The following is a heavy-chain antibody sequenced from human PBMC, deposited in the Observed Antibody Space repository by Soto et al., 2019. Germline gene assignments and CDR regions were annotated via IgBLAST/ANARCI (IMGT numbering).Heavy chain of an antibody. V-gene: IGHV4-39*01. CDR3: ARHIHNQGFEYYFDS. CDR1: GGSITSSGSA. D-gene: IGHD1-1*01. J-gene: IGHJ4*02. Sequence: SETLSLTCNASGGSITSSGSAWGWIRQPPGKGLEWIGTIDYSGNIYYIPSLKSRITISVDTSKNQISLKLSSVTAADTAVYYCARHIHNQGFEYYFDSWGQGTLVTVSS. CDR2: IDYSGNI.